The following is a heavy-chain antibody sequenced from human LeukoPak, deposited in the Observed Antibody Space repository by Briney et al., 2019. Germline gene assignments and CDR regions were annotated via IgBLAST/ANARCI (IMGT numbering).Heavy chain of an antibody. D-gene: IGHD2-2*01. V-gene: IGHV4-39*01. CDR3: ARRSTPDY. J-gene: IGHJ4*02. CDR1: GGSISSSGYY. Sequence: PSETLSLTCTVSGGSISSSGYYWGWIRQPPGKGLEWIGSIYYSGSTYYNPSLKSRVTISVDTSKNQFSLKLSSVTAADTAVYYCARRSTPDYWGQGTLVTVSS. CDR2: IYYSGST.